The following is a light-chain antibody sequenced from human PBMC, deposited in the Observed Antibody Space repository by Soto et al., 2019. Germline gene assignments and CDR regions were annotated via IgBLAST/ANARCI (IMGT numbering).Light chain of an antibody. V-gene: IGKV3-15*01. Sequence: EIVMTQSPATLSVSPVERATLSCMASQSVSSGLSWYQQKPGQAPRLLIYGASTRATDIPARFSGSGSGTEFALTISSLQSEDFALFYCQQYNNWPYTFGQGTKVDIK. CDR3: QQYNNWPYT. CDR1: QSVSSG. J-gene: IGKJ2*01. CDR2: GAS.